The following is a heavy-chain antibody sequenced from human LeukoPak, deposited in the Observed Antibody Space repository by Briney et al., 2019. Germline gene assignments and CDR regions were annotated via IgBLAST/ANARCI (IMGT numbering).Heavy chain of an antibody. CDR1: GGSISNRDYF. D-gene: IGHD1-7*01. CDR2: MSYSGSS. Sequence: PSETLSLTCTVAGGSISNRDYFWGWIRQPPGEGLEWIGYMSYSGSSYYDPSLKSRVAISVDTSRNLFSLNLKSVTAADTAVYYCARMRTGSTEFFDNWGEGTLVTVSS. J-gene: IGHJ4*02. V-gene: IGHV4-39*02. CDR3: ARMRTGSTEFFDN.